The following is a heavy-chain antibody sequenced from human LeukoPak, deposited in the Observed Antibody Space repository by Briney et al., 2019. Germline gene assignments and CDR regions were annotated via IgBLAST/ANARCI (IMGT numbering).Heavy chain of an antibody. J-gene: IGHJ3*02. CDR1: GFTFSSYA. CDR2: ISYDGSNK. V-gene: IGHV3-30-3*01. CDR3: ARGVYALDI. Sequence: PGGSLRLSCAASGFTFSSYAMHWVRQAPGKGLEWVAVISYDGSNKYYADSVKGRFTISRDNTKNSLFLQMNSLRAEDTAVYYCARGVYALDIWGQGTMVTVSS.